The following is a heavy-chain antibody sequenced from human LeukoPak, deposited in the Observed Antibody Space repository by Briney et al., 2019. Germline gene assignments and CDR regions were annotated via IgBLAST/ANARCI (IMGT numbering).Heavy chain of an antibody. Sequence: PGGSLRLSCAASGFTFSSYWMSWVRQAPGKGLEWVANIKQDGSEKYYVDSVKGRFTVSRDNAKNSLYLQMNSLRAEDTAVYYCARDAIAAAGLNWFDPWGQGTLVTVSS. CDR1: GFTFSSYW. CDR2: IKQDGSEK. D-gene: IGHD6-13*01. J-gene: IGHJ5*02. CDR3: ARDAIAAAGLNWFDP. V-gene: IGHV3-7*01.